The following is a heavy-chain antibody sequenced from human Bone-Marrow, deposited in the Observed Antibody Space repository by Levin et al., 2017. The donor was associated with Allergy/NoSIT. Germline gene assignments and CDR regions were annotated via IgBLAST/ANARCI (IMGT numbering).Heavy chain of an antibody. V-gene: IGHV3-23*01. CDR2: IHTHGGNT. J-gene: IGHJ4*02. CDR3: AKHDS. Sequence: GGSLRLSCEASGFTFSIYPMGWVRQAPGKGLEWVSAIHTHGGNTFYADSVQGRFTISRDNSKNTLYLQMNSLRAEDTAIYYCAKHDSWGQGTLVTVSS. CDR1: GFTFSIYP.